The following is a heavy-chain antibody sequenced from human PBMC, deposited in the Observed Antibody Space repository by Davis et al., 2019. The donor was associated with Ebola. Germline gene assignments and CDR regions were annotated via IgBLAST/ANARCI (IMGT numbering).Heavy chain of an antibody. CDR1: GFTFSSYE. V-gene: IGHV3-48*03. D-gene: IGHD4-17*01. CDR2: ISGSGSTI. Sequence: GESLKISCAASGFTFSSYEMNWVRQAPGKGLEWVSYISGSGSTIYYADSVKGRFTISRDNSKNTLYLQMNSLRAEDTAVYYCARGLRYGDVPNWGQGTLVTVSS. J-gene: IGHJ4*02. CDR3: ARGLRYGDVPN.